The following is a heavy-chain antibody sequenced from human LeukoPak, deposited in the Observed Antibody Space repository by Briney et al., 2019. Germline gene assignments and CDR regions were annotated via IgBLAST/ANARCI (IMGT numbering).Heavy chain of an antibody. CDR3: AKVFEVRGARRPKDY. D-gene: IGHD3-10*01. Sequence: GGSLRLSCAASGFTFSDYGMHWVRQAPGKGLEGVALISYGGGNKFYADSVRDRFTISRDNSKNTLFLQMNSLRIEDTAVYYCAKVFEVRGARRPKDYWGQGTLVIVSS. V-gene: IGHV3-30*18. CDR1: GFTFSDYG. CDR2: ISYGGGNK. J-gene: IGHJ4*02.